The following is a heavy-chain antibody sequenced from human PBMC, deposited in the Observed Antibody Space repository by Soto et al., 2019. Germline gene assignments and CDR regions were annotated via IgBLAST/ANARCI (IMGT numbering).Heavy chain of an antibody. CDR3: ARDVGGVIVAPPAY. CDR1: GFTFTNYW. V-gene: IGHV3-7*01. J-gene: IGHJ1*01. CDR2: IKQDGSEK. Sequence: EVQLVESGGGLVQPGGSLRLSCAASGFTFTNYWMTWVRRAPGKGLEWVANIKQDGSEKYYVDSVKGRFTISRDNATNALYRQMNSLRAEDTAVYYCARDVGGVIVAPPAYWDQGTLVTVSS. D-gene: IGHD2-2*01.